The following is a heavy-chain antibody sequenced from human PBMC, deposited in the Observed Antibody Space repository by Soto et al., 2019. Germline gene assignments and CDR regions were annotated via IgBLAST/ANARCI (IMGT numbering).Heavy chain of an antibody. V-gene: IGHV4-4*07. Sequence: PSETLSLTCTVPVDSITTYYWNWIRQPAGKGLEWIGRIDASGNTNYNPSLNSRVTLSVDTSKKQFSLKLTSVTAADTAVYYCARFSNNWFQTEGMDVWGQGTTVTVSS. J-gene: IGHJ6*02. CDR3: ARFSNNWFQTEGMDV. CDR2: IDASGNT. D-gene: IGHD1-1*01. CDR1: VDSITTYY.